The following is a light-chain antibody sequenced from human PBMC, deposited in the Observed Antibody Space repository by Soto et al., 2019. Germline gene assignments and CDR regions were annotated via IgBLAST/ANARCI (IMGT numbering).Light chain of an antibody. Sequence: QSVLAQPASVSGSPGQSITISCTGTSSDVGSHKYVSWYQHYPGKAPQLMIYEVSNRPSGVSNRFSGSKSGNTASLTISGLQAEDEDDYSCGSYTSIRTYYFGTG. CDR3: GSYTSIRTYY. V-gene: IGLV2-14*01. CDR1: SSDVGSHKY. CDR2: EVS. J-gene: IGLJ1*01.